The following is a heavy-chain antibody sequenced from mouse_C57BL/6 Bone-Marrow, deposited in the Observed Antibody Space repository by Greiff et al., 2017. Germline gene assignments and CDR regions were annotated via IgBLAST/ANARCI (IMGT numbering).Heavy chain of an antibody. CDR2: IYPRSGNT. CDR3: AKFYYYGSSFWFAY. V-gene: IGHV1-81*01. D-gene: IGHD1-1*01. Sequence: QVQLKESGAELARPGASVKLSCKASGYTFTSYGISWVKQRTGQGLEWIGEIYPRSGNTYYNEKFKGKATLTADKSSSTAYMELRSLTSEDSADYCCAKFYYYGSSFWFAYWGQGTLVTVSA. J-gene: IGHJ3*01. CDR1: GYTFTSYG.